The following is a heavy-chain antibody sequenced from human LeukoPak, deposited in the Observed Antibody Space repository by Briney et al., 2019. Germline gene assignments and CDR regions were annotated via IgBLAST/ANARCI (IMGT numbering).Heavy chain of an antibody. Sequence: PSETLSLTCAVYGESFSGYYWNWIRQPPGKGLEWIGEINHSGSTSYNPSLKSRVTISEDPSKNQFSLNLNSVTAADTAVYYCARDGGRTSSDAVEIWGQGTMVIVSS. CDR3: ARDGGRTSSDAVEI. D-gene: IGHD2-2*01. V-gene: IGHV4-34*01. J-gene: IGHJ3*02. CDR1: GESFSGYY. CDR2: INHSGST.